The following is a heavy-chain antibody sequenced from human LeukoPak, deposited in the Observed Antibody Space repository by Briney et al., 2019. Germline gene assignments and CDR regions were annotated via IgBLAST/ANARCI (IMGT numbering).Heavy chain of an antibody. D-gene: IGHD2-15*01. CDR2: TYYSGST. CDR3: ASPQICSGGSCYGYDFDY. V-gene: IGHV4-39*01. J-gene: IGHJ4*02. CDR1: GGSISSSSYY. Sequence: SETLSLTCTVSGGSISSSSYYWGWIRQPPGKGLEWIGSTYYSGSTYYNPSLKSRVTISVDTSKNQFSLKLSSVTAADTAVYYCASPQICSGGSCYGYDFDYWGQGTLVTVSS.